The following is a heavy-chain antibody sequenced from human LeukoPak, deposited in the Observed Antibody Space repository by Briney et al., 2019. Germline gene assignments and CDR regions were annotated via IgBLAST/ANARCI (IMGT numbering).Heavy chain of an antibody. CDR3: AKEAPDDYGDYGDWFDP. Sequence: GGSLRLSCAASGFTFSGYAMSWVRQAPGKGLEWVSAISGSGGSTYYADSVKGRFTISRDNSKNTLYLQMNSLRAEDTAVYYCAKEAPDDYGDYGDWFDPWGQGTLVTVSS. CDR2: ISGSGGST. D-gene: IGHD4-17*01. J-gene: IGHJ5*02. V-gene: IGHV3-23*01. CDR1: GFTFSGYA.